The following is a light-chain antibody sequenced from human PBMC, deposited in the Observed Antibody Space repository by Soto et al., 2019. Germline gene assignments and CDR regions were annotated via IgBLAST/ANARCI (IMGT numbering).Light chain of an antibody. CDR3: QQYNNWPRT. V-gene: IGKV3-15*01. CDR2: GAS. CDR1: QSVSSD. Sequence: EIVMAQSPATLSVSPGERATVSCRASQSVSSDLAWYHQKPDQAPRLLIYGASTRATGIPARFSGSGSGTEFTLSINSLQSEDFAVYYCQQYNNWPRTFGQGTKVDIK. J-gene: IGKJ1*01.